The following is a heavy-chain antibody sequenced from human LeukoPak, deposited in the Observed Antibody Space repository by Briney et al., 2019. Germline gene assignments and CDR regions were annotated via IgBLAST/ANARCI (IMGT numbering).Heavy chain of an antibody. Sequence: ASVKVSCKASGYTFTSYGISWVRQAPGQGLEWMGWISAYNGNTNYAQKLQGRVTMTTDTSTSTAYMELSSLRSEDTAVYYCARDPPYYDSSGSLFDYWGQGTLVTVSS. CDR2: ISAYNGNT. CDR1: GYTFTSYG. V-gene: IGHV1-18*01. J-gene: IGHJ4*02. D-gene: IGHD3-22*01. CDR3: ARDPPYYDSSGSLFDY.